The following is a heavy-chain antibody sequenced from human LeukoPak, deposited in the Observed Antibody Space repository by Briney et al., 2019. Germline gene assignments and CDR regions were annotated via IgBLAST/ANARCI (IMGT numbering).Heavy chain of an antibody. Sequence: ASVKVSCKVSGYTLTKLSMHGVRQAPGKGLEWMGGFDPEDGETIYAQKFQGRVTMTEDTSTDTAYMELSSLRSDDTAVYYCATPRDDFWNGFYADWGQGTLVTVSS. CDR2: FDPEDGET. V-gene: IGHV1-24*01. CDR1: GYTLTKLS. CDR3: ATPRDDFWNGFYAD. D-gene: IGHD3-3*01. J-gene: IGHJ4*02.